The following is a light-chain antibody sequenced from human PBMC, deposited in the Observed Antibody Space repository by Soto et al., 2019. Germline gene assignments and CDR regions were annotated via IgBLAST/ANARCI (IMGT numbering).Light chain of an antibody. CDR3: QQYNSYSWT. CDR1: QSISSW. Sequence: DIQMTQSPSTLSASVGDRVTITFRASQSISSWLAWYQQKPGKAPKLLIYDASSLESGVPSRFSGSGSGAEFTLTISSLRLADFATYYCQQYNSYSWTFGQGTKVEIK. J-gene: IGKJ1*01. CDR2: DAS. V-gene: IGKV1-5*01.